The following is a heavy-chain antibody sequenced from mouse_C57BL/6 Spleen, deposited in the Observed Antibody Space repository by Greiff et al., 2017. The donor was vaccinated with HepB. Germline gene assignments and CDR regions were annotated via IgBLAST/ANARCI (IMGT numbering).Heavy chain of an antibody. CDR2: IWSDGST. CDR3: ARQNLLLLERGAMDY. J-gene: IGHJ4*01. Sequence: QVQLQQSGPGLVAPSQSLSITCTVSGFSLTSYGVHWVRQPPGKGLEWLVVIWSDGSTTYNSAPKSRLSISKDNSKSQVFLKMNSLQTDDTAMYYCARQNLLLLERGAMDYWGQGTSVTVSS. D-gene: IGHD1-1*01. V-gene: IGHV2-6-1*01. CDR1: GFSLTSYG.